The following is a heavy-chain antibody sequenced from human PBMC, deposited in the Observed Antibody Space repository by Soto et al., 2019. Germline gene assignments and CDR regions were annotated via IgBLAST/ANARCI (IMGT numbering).Heavy chain of an antibody. CDR3: ATNMDYYYGPGSGNGHGF. Sequence: QVQLVQSGAEMKEPGDSVRVSCEASGYIFTSYYIHWVRQAPGQGLEWMGWINPKFGDTTYAQDFQGSVSMTRDMSISTVYMELSRLTSDDPAIYYCATNMDYYYGPGSGNGHGFWGQGTTVTVFS. D-gene: IGHD3-10*01. V-gene: IGHV1-2*02. CDR2: INPKFGDT. CDR1: GYIFTSYY. J-gene: IGHJ6*02.